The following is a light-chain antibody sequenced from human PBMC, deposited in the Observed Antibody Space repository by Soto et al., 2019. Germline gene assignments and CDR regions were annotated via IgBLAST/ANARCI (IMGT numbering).Light chain of an antibody. Sequence: QSALTQPASVSGSPGQSITISCTGTSSDVGGYNFVSWYQQYPGKAPKLIIYEVTDRPSGVSNRFSGSKSGSTASLTISGLQAEDEADYYCSSYIRRNTLAFGGGTKLTVL. J-gene: IGLJ2*01. V-gene: IGLV2-14*01. CDR3: SSYIRRNTLA. CDR2: EVT. CDR1: SSDVGGYNF.